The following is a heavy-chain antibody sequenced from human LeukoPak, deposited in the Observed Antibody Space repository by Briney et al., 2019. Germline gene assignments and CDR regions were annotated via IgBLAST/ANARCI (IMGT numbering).Heavy chain of an antibody. CDR3: ARVCGVGYYYYYMDV. CDR2: IYYSGST. D-gene: IGHD2-8*01. CDR1: GGSISSNHYY. V-gene: IGHV4-39*07. J-gene: IGHJ6*03. Sequence: PSETLSLTCTVSGGSISSNHYYWDWIRQPPGKGLEWIGSIYYSGSTYYNPSLKSRVTISVDTSKNQFSLKLSSVTAADTAVYYCARVCGVGYYYYYMDVWGKGTTVTVSS.